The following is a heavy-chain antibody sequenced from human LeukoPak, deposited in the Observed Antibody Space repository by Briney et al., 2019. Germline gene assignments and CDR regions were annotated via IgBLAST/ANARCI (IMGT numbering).Heavy chain of an antibody. Sequence: GGSLRLSCAASGFTFSSYGMHWVRQAPGKGLEWVAVISYDGSNKYYADSVKGRFTISRDNSKNTLYLQMNSLRAEDTAVYYCAKDSPHDYGDYWGHGTLVTVSS. CDR1: GFTFSSYG. V-gene: IGHV3-30*18. CDR3: AKDSPHDYGDY. J-gene: IGHJ4*01. CDR2: ISYDGSNK.